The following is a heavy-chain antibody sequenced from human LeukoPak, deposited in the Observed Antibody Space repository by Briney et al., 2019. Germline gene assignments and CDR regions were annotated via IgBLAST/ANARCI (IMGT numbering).Heavy chain of an antibody. Sequence: GRSLRLSCAASGFIFSRYGMHWVRQAPGKGLEWVAVIWYDGTDKYYADSVRDRFTISRDNSKNTLYLQMNSLRAEDTAVYYCARANYGSGSNYYYGMDVWGKGTTVTVSS. CDR2: IWYDGTDK. CDR3: ARANYGSGSNYYYGMDV. CDR1: GFIFSRYG. J-gene: IGHJ6*04. V-gene: IGHV3-33*01. D-gene: IGHD3-10*01.